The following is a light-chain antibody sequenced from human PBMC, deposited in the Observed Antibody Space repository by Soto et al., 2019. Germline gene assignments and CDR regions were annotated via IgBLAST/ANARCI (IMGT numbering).Light chain of an antibody. V-gene: IGKV1-39*01. CDR2: GAS. J-gene: IGKJ5*01. CDR1: QDIYTF. Sequence: DIQMTQSPSSLSASVGDRVTIACRASQDIYTFLNWYQQKPGKAPKLLIFGASSLQSGVPSRFSGSGSGTVFTLTISSLQPEDFVTYYCEQSYITPPITFGQGTRLEI. CDR3: EQSYITPPIT.